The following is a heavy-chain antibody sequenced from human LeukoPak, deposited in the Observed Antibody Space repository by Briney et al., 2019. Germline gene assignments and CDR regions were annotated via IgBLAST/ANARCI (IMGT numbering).Heavy chain of an antibody. D-gene: IGHD3-3*01. CDR3: ARDQYDTWSRRGNFDS. V-gene: IGHV3-7*03. CDR1: GFTFGKYW. Sequence: PGGSLRLSCVASGFTFGKYWMSWVRQAPGKGQEWVANIKLDGSEKNYVDSVKGRFTISRDNTKNSLYLQMNSLRAEDTAVFYCARDQYDTWSRRGNFDSWGQGTLVIVSS. J-gene: IGHJ4*02. CDR2: IKLDGSEK.